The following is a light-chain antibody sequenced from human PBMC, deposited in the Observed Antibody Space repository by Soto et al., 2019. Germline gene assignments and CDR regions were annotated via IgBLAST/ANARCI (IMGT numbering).Light chain of an antibody. J-gene: IGLJ3*02. V-gene: IGLV1-40*01. CDR1: SSNIGAGYD. Sequence: QSVLTQPPSVSGAPGQRVTISCTGSSSNIGAGYDVHWYQQLPGTAPKLLIYGNSNRPSGVPDRFSGSKSGTSASLAITGLQAEDEADYSCQSSDSSLSDWVFGGGTTLTVL. CDR2: GNS. CDR3: QSSDSSLSDWV.